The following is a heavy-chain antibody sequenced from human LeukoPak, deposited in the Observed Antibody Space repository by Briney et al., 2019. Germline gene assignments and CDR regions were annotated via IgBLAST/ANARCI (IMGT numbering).Heavy chain of an antibody. V-gene: IGHV3-23*01. Sequence: GGSLRLSCGASGFTFSNYWMNWVRQAPGKGLEWVSAISGSGDSPYYADSVKGRFTISRDNSKNTLYLQMNSLRAEDSAVYYCAKGDDYDDHAPFDYWGQGTLVTVSS. D-gene: IGHD4-17*01. J-gene: IGHJ4*02. CDR2: ISGSGDSP. CDR1: GFTFSNYW. CDR3: AKGDDYDDHAPFDY.